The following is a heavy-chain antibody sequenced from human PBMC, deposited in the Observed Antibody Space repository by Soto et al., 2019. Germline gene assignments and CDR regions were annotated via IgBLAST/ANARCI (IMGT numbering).Heavy chain of an antibody. D-gene: IGHD6-19*01. CDR2: IYPGGST. V-gene: IGHV4-4*07. J-gene: IGHJ4*02. CDR3: ARARGVSSGWAFDY. Sequence: KASETLSLTCTVSGGSISSYYWNWLRHPAGKGLEWIGRIYPGGSTNYNLSLKSRVTMSVDTSKNQFSLKLSSVTAADAAVYYCARARGVSSGWAFDYWGQGTLVTVSS. CDR1: GGSISSYY.